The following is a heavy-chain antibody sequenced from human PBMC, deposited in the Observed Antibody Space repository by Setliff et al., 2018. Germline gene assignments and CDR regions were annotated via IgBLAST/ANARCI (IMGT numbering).Heavy chain of an antibody. CDR1: GFTFNTYN. Sequence: GGSLRLSCAASGFTFNTYNFNWVRQAPGKGLEWVSSIRSSTTYIYYADSVKGRFTFSRDNAKTTLYLQMNSLRVEDTAVYFCAREHTPWVGASHHDCWGQGTQVTVSS. J-gene: IGHJ4*02. V-gene: IGHV3-21*01. CDR2: IRSSTTYI. CDR3: AREHTPWVGASHHDC. D-gene: IGHD1-26*01.